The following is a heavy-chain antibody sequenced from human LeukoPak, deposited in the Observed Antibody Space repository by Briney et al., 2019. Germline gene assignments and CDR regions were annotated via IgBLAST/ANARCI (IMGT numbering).Heavy chain of an antibody. V-gene: IGHV3-21*01. CDR3: APFRSEAFDI. J-gene: IGHJ3*02. CDR2: ISSSSSYI. CDR1: GFTFSSYS. Sequence: PGGSLRLSCAASGFTFSSYSMNWVRQAPGKGMESVSSISSSSSYIYYADSVKGRFTISRDNAKNSLYLQMNSLRAEDTAVYYCAPFRSEAFDIWGQGTMVTVSS. D-gene: IGHD3-10*01.